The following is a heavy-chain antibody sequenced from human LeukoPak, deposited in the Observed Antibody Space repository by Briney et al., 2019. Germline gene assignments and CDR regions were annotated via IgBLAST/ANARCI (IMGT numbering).Heavy chain of an antibody. D-gene: IGHD3-22*01. Sequence: WASVKVSCKASGYTFTSYEINWVRQATGQGLEWMGWMNPNSGDTAYAQKFQGRITMTRSTSISTAYMELSGLRSEDTAVYYCARGLGTHDTSELTWPMISFWGQGTLVTVSS. CDR1: GYTFTSYE. J-gene: IGHJ4*02. CDR3: ARGLGTHDTSELTWPMISF. V-gene: IGHV1-8*01. CDR2: MNPNSGDT.